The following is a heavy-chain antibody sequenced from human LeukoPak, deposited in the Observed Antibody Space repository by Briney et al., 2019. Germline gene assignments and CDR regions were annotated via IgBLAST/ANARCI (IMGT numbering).Heavy chain of an antibody. CDR1: GFTFSSYA. Sequence: GGSLRLSCAASGFTFSSYAMSWVRQAPGKGLEWVANIKQDGSDKSYVDSVKGRFTISRDNAKNSLYLQMNSLRAEDTAVYYCARGNILTAWGQGTLVTVSS. V-gene: IGHV3-7*01. J-gene: IGHJ5*02. D-gene: IGHD3-9*01. CDR2: IKQDGSDK. CDR3: ARGNILTA.